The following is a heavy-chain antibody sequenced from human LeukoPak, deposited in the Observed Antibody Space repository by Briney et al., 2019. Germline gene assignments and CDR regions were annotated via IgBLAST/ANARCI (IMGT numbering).Heavy chain of an antibody. CDR2: INSDGSWT. CDR1: GNYW. J-gene: IGHJ4*02. D-gene: IGHD2/OR15-2a*01. V-gene: IGHV3-74*01. Sequence: GGSLRLSCAASGNYWMHWVRQVPGKGLVWVSHINSDGSWTSYADSVKGRFTITKDNAKNTVYLQMNSLRAEDTAVYYCVSFYETYWGRGTLVTVS. CDR3: VSFYETY.